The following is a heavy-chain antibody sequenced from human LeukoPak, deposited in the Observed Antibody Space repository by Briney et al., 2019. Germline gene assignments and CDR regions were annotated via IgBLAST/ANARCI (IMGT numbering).Heavy chain of an antibody. CDR3: ASSGSHYQFDY. J-gene: IGHJ4*02. CDR1: GFTFSSYW. Sequence: GGSLRLSCAASGFTFSSYWMSWVRRAPGKGLEWVANIKQDGSEKYYVDSVKGRFTISRDNAKNSLYLQMNSLRAEDTAVYYCASSGSHYQFDYWGQGTLVTVSS. CDR2: IKQDGSEK. V-gene: IGHV3-7*01. D-gene: IGHD3-10*01.